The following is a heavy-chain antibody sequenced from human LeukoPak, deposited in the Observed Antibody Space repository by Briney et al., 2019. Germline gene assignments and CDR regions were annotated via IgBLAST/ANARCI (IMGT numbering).Heavy chain of an antibody. V-gene: IGHV3-9*01. CDR1: GFTFDDYA. CDR2: ISWNSGSI. D-gene: IGHD1-26*01. Sequence: GESLRLSCAASGFTFDDYAMHWVRQAPGKGLEWVSGISWNSGSIGYADSVKGRFTISRDNAKNSLYLQMNSLRAEDTALYYCAKGGYYEAFSGNWFDPWGQGTLVTVSS. CDR3: AKGGYYEAFSGNWFDP. J-gene: IGHJ5*02.